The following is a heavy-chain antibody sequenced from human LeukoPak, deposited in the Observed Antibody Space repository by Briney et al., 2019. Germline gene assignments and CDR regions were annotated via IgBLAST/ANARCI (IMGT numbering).Heavy chain of an antibody. Sequence: PGGSLRLSCAASGFTFSSYAIHWVRQAPGKGLEWVAVISYDGSNKYYADSVKGRFTISRDNSKNTLYLQMNSLRPEDTAVYYCARDPPESYSSNWCWYYFDYWGQGTLITVSS. CDR1: GFTFSSYA. CDR2: ISYDGSNK. D-gene: IGHD6-13*01. V-gene: IGHV3-30-3*01. CDR3: ARDPPESYSSNWCWYYFDY. J-gene: IGHJ4*02.